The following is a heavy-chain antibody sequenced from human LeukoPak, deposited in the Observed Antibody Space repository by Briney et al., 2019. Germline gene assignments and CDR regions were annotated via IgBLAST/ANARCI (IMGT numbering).Heavy chain of an antibody. Sequence: GGSLRLSCVASGFSFRTYEMNWVRQAPGKGREWISYISVGGSDEDYAESVKGRFSISRDNAKNSLFLQMNSLRVEDTAVYYCARDVGFNNGWPAWGQGTLVTVSS. CDR2: ISVGGSDE. CDR3: ARDVGFNNGWPA. D-gene: IGHD6-19*01. J-gene: IGHJ5*02. V-gene: IGHV3-48*03. CDR1: GFSFRTYE.